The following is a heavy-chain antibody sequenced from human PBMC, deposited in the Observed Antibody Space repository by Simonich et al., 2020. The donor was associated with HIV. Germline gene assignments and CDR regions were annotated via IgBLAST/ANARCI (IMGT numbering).Heavy chain of an antibody. V-gene: IGHV3-7*01. D-gene: IGHD3-16*01. CDR3: ARDNWGPDY. CDR1: GFTFSGYW. J-gene: IGHJ4*02. CDR2: IKQDGSEK. Sequence: EVQLVESGGGLVQPGGSLRLSCAASGFTFSGYWMSWVRQAPGKGLEWLANIKQDGSEKYYVDSVKDRFTIARDNSKNSLYLQVNSLRAEDTAVYYCARDNWGPDYWGQGTLVTVSS.